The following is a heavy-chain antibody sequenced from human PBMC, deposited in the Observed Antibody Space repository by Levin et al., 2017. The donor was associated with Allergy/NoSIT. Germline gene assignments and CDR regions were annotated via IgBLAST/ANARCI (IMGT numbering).Heavy chain of an antibody. D-gene: IGHD3-16*02. J-gene: IGHJ3*02. CDR3: ARGRGDYIWGSYRYNAFDI. V-gene: IGHV1-8*01. CDR2: MNPNSGNT. CDR1: GYTFTSYD. Sequence: ASVKVSCKASGYTFTSYDINWVRQATGQGLEWMGWMNPNSGNTGYAQKFQGRVTMTRNTSISTAYMELSSLRSEDTAVYYCARGRGDYIWGSYRYNAFDIWGQGTMVTVSS.